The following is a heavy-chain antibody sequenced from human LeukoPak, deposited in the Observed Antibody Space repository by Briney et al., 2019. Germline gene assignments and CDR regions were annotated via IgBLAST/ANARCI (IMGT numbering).Heavy chain of an antibody. V-gene: IGHV1-18*01. Sequence: VSVKVSLKTSGYTFTSYGITWVRQAPGQGLEWMGWISAYNGNTDYAQKLRGRVTMTTDTPTSTAYMELRSLRSDDTAVYYCARADCTNGVCYIDLSWFDPWGQGTLVPVSS. CDR1: GYTFTSYG. CDR2: ISAYNGNT. D-gene: IGHD2-8*01. J-gene: IGHJ5*02. CDR3: ARADCTNGVCYIDLSWFDP.